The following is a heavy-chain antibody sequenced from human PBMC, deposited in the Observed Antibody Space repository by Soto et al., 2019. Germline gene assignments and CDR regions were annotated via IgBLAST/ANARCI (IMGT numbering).Heavy chain of an antibody. CDR2: ISAYNGNT. Sequence: ASVKVSCKASGYTFTSYGIIWVGQAPGQGLEWMGWISAYNGNTNYAQKLQGRVTMTTDTSTSTAYMELRSLRSDDTAVYYCARDANYYDSSGPIMDVWGQGTTVTVSS. J-gene: IGHJ6*02. CDR1: GYTFTSYG. D-gene: IGHD3-22*01. V-gene: IGHV1-18*01. CDR3: ARDANYYDSSGPIMDV.